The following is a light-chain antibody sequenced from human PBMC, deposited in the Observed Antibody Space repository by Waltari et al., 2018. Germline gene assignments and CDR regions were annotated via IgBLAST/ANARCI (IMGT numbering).Light chain of an antibody. V-gene: IGKV1D-16*01. CDR3: QHYDSYPPT. Sequence: DIQMTQSPSSLSASIGDRVIISCRASQDISSWLVWYQQKSAEAPKTLIYAASNLQSGVPSRFSGSGSGTHFTLTISSLQPEDFATYYCQHYDSYPPTFGPGTKVDHK. CDR2: AAS. J-gene: IGKJ3*01. CDR1: QDISSW.